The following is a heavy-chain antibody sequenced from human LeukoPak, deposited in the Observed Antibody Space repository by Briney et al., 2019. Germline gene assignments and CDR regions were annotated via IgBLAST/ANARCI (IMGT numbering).Heavy chain of an antibody. CDR2: ISPNSGGT. V-gene: IGHV1-2*02. Sequence: ASVKVSCKASGYTFIDYYMHWVRQAPGQGLEWVGWISPNSGGTKYVQKFQGRVTMTRDTSITTVYMELSGLSFDDTAVYYCARGGGRYSVDYWGQGTLVIVSS. CDR1: GYTFIDYY. D-gene: IGHD1-26*01. J-gene: IGHJ4*02. CDR3: ARGGGRYSVDY.